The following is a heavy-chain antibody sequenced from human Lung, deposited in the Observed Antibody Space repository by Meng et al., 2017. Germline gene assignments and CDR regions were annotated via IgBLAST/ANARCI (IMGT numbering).Heavy chain of an antibody. CDR3: ASFRD. V-gene: IGHV4-59*01. CDR2: IYYSGST. CDR1: GGSISSYY. J-gene: IGHJ4*02. Sequence: QVQLQESVPGLVKPSETLSLTCTVSGGSISSYYWSWIRQPPGKGLEWIGYIYYSGSTNYNPSLKSRVTISVDTSKNQFSLKLSSVTAADTAVYYCASFRDWGQGTLVTVSS.